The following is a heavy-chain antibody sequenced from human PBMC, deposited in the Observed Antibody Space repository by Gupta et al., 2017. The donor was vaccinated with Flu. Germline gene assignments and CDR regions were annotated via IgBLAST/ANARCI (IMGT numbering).Heavy chain of an antibody. D-gene: IGHD4-17*01. CDR2: INRDGSVI. V-gene: IGHV3-7*01. Sequence: EVQLVESGEGLVQPGGSLRLSRGASGFTLSHYWMSWVRQARGKGPELVANINRDGSVINYMDFVRGRFTIARDNAKNAVYFQMNSLRVDDTAVYYCARDVGSGDYDSWGQGTLVTVSS. CDR3: ARDVGSGDYDS. J-gene: IGHJ5*01. CDR1: GFTLSHYW.